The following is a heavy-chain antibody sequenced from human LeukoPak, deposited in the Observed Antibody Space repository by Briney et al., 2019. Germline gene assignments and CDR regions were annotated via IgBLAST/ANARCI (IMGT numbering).Heavy chain of an antibody. Sequence: PGGSLRLSCAASGFTFSSYWMHWVRQAPGKGLVWVSRINSDGSSTSYADSVKGRFTISRDNAKNTLYLQMNSLRAEDTAVYYCARARTSWNYFDYWGQGTLVTVSS. D-gene: IGHD1-1*01. CDR3: ARARTSWNYFDY. V-gene: IGHV3-74*01. J-gene: IGHJ4*02. CDR1: GFTFSSYW. CDR2: INSDGSST.